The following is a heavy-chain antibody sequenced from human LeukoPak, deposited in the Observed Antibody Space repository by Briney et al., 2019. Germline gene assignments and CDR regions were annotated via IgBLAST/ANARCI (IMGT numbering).Heavy chain of an antibody. CDR3: TRDHITSWQIDF. J-gene: IGHJ4*02. CDR1: GFSFSTYW. CDR2: INQDGSER. V-gene: IGHV3-7*01. Sequence: PGGSLRLSCAASGFSFSTYWMSWVRQAPGKGLECVANINQDGSERHYVDSVQGRFTISRDNAKNSLHLQMNSLRAEDTAVYYCTRDHITSWQIDFWGQGTMVAVSS. D-gene: IGHD2-2*01.